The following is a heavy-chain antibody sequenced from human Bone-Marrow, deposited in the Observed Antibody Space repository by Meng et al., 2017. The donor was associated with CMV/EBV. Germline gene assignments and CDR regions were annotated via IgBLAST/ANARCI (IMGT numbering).Heavy chain of an antibody. CDR2: VNPNSGNT. CDR3: ARGQVQCSTINCHDYRFSGMDV. V-gene: IGHV1-8*03. J-gene: IGHJ6*01. CDR1: GYTFTSYD. D-gene: IGHD2/OR15-2a*01. Sequence: ASVKVSCKASGYTFTSYDINWVRQATGQGLEWMGWVNPNSGNTGHAQKFQGRVTITRDTYISTAYMELSSLRSEDTAVYYCARGQVQCSTINCHDYRFSGMDVWGQGTTVTVSS.